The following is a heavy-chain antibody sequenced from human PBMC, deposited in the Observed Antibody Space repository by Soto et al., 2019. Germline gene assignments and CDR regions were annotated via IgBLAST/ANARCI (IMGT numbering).Heavy chain of an antibody. V-gene: IGHV3-23*01. CDR1: GLTFSTYA. CDR3: AKAAGGRDGYNSDYYGIDV. Sequence: EVHLLESGGDLVKPGGSLRLSCTASGLTFSTYAMTWVRQAPGKGLEWVSAIGGSGTGGRTYYADAVKGRFTISRDTTKNTVYLQMNSLRADDTAEYYGAKAAGGRDGYNSDYYGIDVWGQGTTVTVSS. CDR2: IGGSGTGGRT. J-gene: IGHJ6*02. D-gene: IGHD5-12*01.